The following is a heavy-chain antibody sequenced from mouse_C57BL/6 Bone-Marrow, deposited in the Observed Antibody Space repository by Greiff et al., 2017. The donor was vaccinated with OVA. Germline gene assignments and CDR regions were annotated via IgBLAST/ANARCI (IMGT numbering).Heavy chain of an antibody. CDR3: AGYANSYALDY. V-gene: IGHV5-4*03. Sequence: EVKLVESGGGLVKPGGSLKLSCAASGFTFSNYAMSWVRQTPEKRLEWVATISDGGSYTYYPDNVKGRFTISRDNTKNTLYLQMSHLKSEDTAMYYCAGYANSYALDYWGQGTSVTVSS. CDR2: ISDGGSYT. J-gene: IGHJ4*01. CDR1: GFTFSNYA. D-gene: IGHD2-1*01.